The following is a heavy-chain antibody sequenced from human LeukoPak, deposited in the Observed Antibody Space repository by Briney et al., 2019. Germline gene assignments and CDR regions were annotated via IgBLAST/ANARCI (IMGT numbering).Heavy chain of an antibody. Sequence: GASVKVSCKASGYTFTSYDINWVRQATGQGLEWMGWMNPNSGNTGYAQKFQGRVTMTRNTSISTAYMELSSLRSEGTAVYYCARGATVTNNWFDPWGQGTLVTVSS. CDR3: ARGATVTNNWFDP. V-gene: IGHV1-8*01. D-gene: IGHD4-17*01. CDR1: GYTFTSYD. CDR2: MNPNSGNT. J-gene: IGHJ5*02.